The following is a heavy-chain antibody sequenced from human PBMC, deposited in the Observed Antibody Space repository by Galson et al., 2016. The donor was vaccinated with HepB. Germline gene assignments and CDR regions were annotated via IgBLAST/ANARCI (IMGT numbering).Heavy chain of an antibody. Sequence: SVKVSCKASGGTFSSYAISWVRQAPGQGLEWVGGIIPMFGKANYAKKFQGRLPITADGSTSTAYLEMSSLRSEDTAVYYCGLDYDVLSGNRPGLYYDLDVWGQGTTVTVSS. CDR3: GLDYDVLSGNRPGLYYDLDV. V-gene: IGHV1-69*13. D-gene: IGHD3-3*01. CDR1: GGTFSSYA. J-gene: IGHJ6*02. CDR2: IIPMFGKA.